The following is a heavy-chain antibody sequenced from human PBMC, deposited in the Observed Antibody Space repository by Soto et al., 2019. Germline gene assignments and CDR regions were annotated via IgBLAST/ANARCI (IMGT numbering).Heavy chain of an antibody. Sequence: PGGSLRLSCAASGFTLSRHTMNWVRQAPGKGLEWVSFIGSRTSDIYYADSVKGRFTISRDNAKNSLYLDLTRLRAEDTAVYFCVRDYYDTSGYPNTFDMWGQGTMVTVSS. CDR3: VRDYYDTSGYPNTFDM. J-gene: IGHJ3*02. D-gene: IGHD3-22*01. V-gene: IGHV3-21*01. CDR1: GFTLSRHT. CDR2: IGSRTSDI.